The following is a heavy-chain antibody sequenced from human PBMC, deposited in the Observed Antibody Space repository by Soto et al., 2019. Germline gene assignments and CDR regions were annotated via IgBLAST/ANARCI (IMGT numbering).Heavy chain of an antibody. Sequence: QVQLVQSGAEVKKPGSSVKVSCKASAGTFCRYTINWVRQAPGQGLEWMGRIIPIAAIANYTQKFQGRVTITVDKSSTTAYMELSSLRSDDTAVYYCARGSTIVRGAPSWFDPWGQGTLVTVSS. CDR3: ARGSTIVRGAPSWFDP. V-gene: IGHV1-69*02. CDR2: IIPIAAIA. D-gene: IGHD3-10*01. J-gene: IGHJ5*02. CDR1: AGTFCRYT.